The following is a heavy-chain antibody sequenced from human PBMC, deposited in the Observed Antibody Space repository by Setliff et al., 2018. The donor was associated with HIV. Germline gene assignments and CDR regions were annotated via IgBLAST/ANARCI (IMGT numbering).Heavy chain of an antibody. D-gene: IGHD5-12*01. CDR3: ARRAFKDGYKRSYFDY. CDR2: ISSSGSP. CDR1: GGSINSYW. Sequence: SETLSLTCTVSGGSINSYWWSWFRQPAGKGLEWIGRISSSGSPNYNPSLESRVTMSVDTSKNQFSLKLRSVTATDTAVYSCARRAFKDGYKRSYFDYWGQGTLVTVSS. V-gene: IGHV4-4*07. J-gene: IGHJ4*02.